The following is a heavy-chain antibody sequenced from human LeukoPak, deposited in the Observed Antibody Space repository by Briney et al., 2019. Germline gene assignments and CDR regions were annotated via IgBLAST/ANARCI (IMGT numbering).Heavy chain of an antibody. CDR1: GFTLSSYW. J-gene: IGHJ4*02. CDR2: IKQEGSET. D-gene: IGHD3-10*01. CDR3: AREFLRITMVRVLDY. V-gene: IGHV3-7*01. Sequence: GGSLRLSCAAAGFTLSSYWMSWVRPAPGKGLEWVANIKQEGSETYYGDSGKGRFTITRDNAKNSLYLQMNSLRAEDTAVYYCAREFLRITMVRVLDYWGQGTLVTVSS.